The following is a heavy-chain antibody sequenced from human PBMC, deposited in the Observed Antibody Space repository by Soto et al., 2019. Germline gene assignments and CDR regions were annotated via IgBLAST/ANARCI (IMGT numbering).Heavy chain of an antibody. V-gene: IGHV4-31*03. D-gene: IGHD3-3*01. CDR2: IYYSGST. CDR1: GGSISSGGYY. J-gene: IGHJ4*02. CDR3: ARDLFKAFWSGYFDY. Sequence: SETLSLTCTVSGGSISSGGYYWSWIRQHPGKGLEWIGYIYYSGSTYYNPSLKSRVTISVDTSKNQFSLKLSSVTAADTAVYYCARDLFKAFWSGYFDYWGQGTLVTVSS.